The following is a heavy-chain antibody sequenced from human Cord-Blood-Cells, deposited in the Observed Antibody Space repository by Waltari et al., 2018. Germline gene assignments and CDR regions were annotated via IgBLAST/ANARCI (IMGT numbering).Heavy chain of an antibody. CDR2: INPNSGGT. Sequence: QVQLVQSGAEVKKPGASVKVSCKASGYPFTGYYLHWVRQAPGQGLEWMGRINPNSGGTNYAQKFQGRVTMTRDTSISTAYMELSRLRSDDTAVYYCARLIAAAGTSDYWGQGTLVTVSS. V-gene: IGHV1-2*06. CDR3: ARLIAAAGTSDY. J-gene: IGHJ4*02. D-gene: IGHD6-13*01. CDR1: GYPFTGYY.